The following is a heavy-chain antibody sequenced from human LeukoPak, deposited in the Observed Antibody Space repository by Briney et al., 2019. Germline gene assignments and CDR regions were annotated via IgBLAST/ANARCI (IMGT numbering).Heavy chain of an antibody. Sequence: PGGSLRLSCAASGFTFSSYSMNWVRQAPGKGLEWVSSISSSSSYIYYADSVKGRFTISRDNAKNSLYLQMNSLRAEDTAVYYCARVAGRTAMEQYFDYWGQGTLVTVSS. J-gene: IGHJ4*02. CDR1: GFTFSSYS. CDR3: ARVAGRTAMEQYFDY. CDR2: ISSSSSYI. D-gene: IGHD5-18*01. V-gene: IGHV3-21*01.